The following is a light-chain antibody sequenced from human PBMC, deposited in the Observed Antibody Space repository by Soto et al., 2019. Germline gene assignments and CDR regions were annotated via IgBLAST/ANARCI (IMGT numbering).Light chain of an antibody. V-gene: IGKV3-15*01. CDR1: QDVSSN. Sequence: EMVVTQSPATLSVSPGERATLSCRASQDVSSNLAWYQQKPGQAPSLLIYGASTRATGTPARFSGSGSGTEVTLTISSLQSEDFGTYYCQQGYRTPHTFGQGTKLETK. CDR2: GAS. J-gene: IGKJ2*01. CDR3: QQGYRTPHT.